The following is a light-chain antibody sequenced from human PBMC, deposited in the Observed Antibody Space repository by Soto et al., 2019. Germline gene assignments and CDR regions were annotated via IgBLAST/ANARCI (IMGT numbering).Light chain of an antibody. CDR3: QQYDNLYT. V-gene: IGKV1-33*01. CDR1: QDISND. J-gene: IGKJ5*01. CDR2: DAS. Sequence: DIQMTQSPSSLSASVGDRFTITCQASQDISNDLNWYQQKPGKAPKLLIYDASNLETGVPSRFSGSGSGTDFTFTISSLQPEDIATYYCQQYDNLYTFGQGTRLEIK.